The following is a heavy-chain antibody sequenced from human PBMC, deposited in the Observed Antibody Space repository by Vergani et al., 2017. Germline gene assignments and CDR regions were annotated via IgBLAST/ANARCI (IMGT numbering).Heavy chain of an antibody. D-gene: IGHD2-8*02. CDR3: VRTEYCTGIACNTRFDS. J-gene: IGHJ5*01. V-gene: IGHV3-74*02. Sequence: EVQLVESGGGLVQPGGSLRLSCAASGFTLSSYSMNWVRQAPGKGLEWVARIDEYGNRATYGDFETGRFTISRDNAKNTVFLQMNNLRADDAGVYYCVRTEYCTGIACNTRFDSWGQGALVTVSS. CDR2: IDEYGNRA. CDR1: GFTLSSYS.